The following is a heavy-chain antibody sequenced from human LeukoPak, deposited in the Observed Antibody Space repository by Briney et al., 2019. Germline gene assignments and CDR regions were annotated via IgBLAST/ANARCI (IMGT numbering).Heavy chain of an antibody. CDR1: GGSISSYY. Sequence: PSETLSLTCTVSGGSISSYYWSWIRQPPGKGLEWIGYIYYSGSTNYNPSLKSRVTISVDTSKNQFSLKLSSVTAADTAVYYCARASDFYGDYAVWGQGTLVTVSS. J-gene: IGHJ4*02. V-gene: IGHV4-59*12. D-gene: IGHD4-17*01. CDR2: IYYSGST. CDR3: ARASDFYGDYAV.